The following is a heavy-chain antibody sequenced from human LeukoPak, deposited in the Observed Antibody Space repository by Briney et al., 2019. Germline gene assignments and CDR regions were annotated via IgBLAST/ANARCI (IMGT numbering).Heavy chain of an antibody. CDR3: AKDMSSSWFYYFDY. CDR1: GFTFDDYA. CDR2: ISWNSGSI. D-gene: IGHD6-13*01. Sequence: PGRSLRLSCAASGFTFDDYAMHWVRQAPGKGLEWVSGISWNSGSIGYADSVKGRFTLSRDTAKNSLYLKMNSLRAEDTALFYCAKDMSSSWFYYFDYWGQGTLVTVSS. V-gene: IGHV3-9*01. J-gene: IGHJ4*02.